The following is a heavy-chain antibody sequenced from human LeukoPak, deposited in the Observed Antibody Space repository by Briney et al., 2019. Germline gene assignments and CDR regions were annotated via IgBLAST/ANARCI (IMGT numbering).Heavy chain of an antibody. Sequence: SETLSLTCTVSGGSISSSSYYWGWIRQPPGKGLEWIGSIYYSGSTYYNPSLKSRVTISVDTSKNQFSLKLSSVTAADTAVYYCASLEGGIAAAGTVYWGQGTLVTVSS. CDR1: GGSISSSSYY. J-gene: IGHJ4*02. V-gene: IGHV4-39*01. CDR2: IYYSGST. D-gene: IGHD6-13*01. CDR3: ASLEGGIAAAGTVY.